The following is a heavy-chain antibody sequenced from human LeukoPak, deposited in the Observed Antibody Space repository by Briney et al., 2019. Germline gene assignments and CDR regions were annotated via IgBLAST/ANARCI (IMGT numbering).Heavy chain of an antibody. J-gene: IGHJ4*02. Sequence: GGSLRLSCAASGFTFSSYAMHWVRQAPGKGVEWVAVISYDGSNKYYADSVKGRFTISRDNSKNTLYLQMNSLRAEDTAVYYCARDGPYDILTGYYPDYWGQGTLVTVSS. CDR3: ARDGPYDILTGYYPDY. V-gene: IGHV3-30*01. CDR2: ISYDGSNK. CDR1: GFTFSSYA. D-gene: IGHD3-9*01.